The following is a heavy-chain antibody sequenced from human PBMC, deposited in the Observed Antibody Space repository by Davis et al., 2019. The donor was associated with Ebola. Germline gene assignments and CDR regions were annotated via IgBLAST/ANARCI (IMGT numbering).Heavy chain of an antibody. CDR3: AKQEEDFWSGYYRGEFYYYCYGMNV. Sequence: GESLKISCAASGFTFSDYYMSWIRQAPGKGLEWVSYISSSSSYTNYADSVKGRFTISRDNSKNTLYLQMNSLRAEDTAVYYCAKQEEDFWSGYYRGEFYYYCYGMNVWGQGTTVTVSS. J-gene: IGHJ6*02. CDR2: ISSSSSYT. D-gene: IGHD3-3*01. CDR1: GFTFSDYY. V-gene: IGHV3-11*03.